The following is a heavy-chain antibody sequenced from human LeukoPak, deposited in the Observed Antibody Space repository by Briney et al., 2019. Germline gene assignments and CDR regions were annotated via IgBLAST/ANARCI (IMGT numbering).Heavy chain of an antibody. CDR2: ISAYNGNT. CDR1: GYTFTSYG. J-gene: IGHJ4*02. D-gene: IGHD3-10*01. Sequence: VASVKVSCKASGYTFTSYGISWVRQAPGQGLEWMGWISAYNGNTNYAQKLQGRVTMTTDTSTSTAYMELRSLRSDDTAVYYCAREGYYYGSGSQRSKDYWGQGTLVTVSS. CDR3: AREGYYYGSGSQRSKDY. V-gene: IGHV1-18*01.